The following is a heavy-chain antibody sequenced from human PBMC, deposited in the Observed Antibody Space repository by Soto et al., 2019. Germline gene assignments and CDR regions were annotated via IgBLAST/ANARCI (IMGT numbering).Heavy chain of an antibody. V-gene: IGHV4-39*01. D-gene: IGHD2-8*01. CDR2: IYYTGRT. J-gene: IGHJ6*02. CDR1: GSSISNSSYY. Sequence: SETLSLTCTVSGSSISNSSYYWAWIRQTPGKGLEWIGTIYYTGRTYYNPSLKSRVTMSVDTSKNQFSLKLSSVTAADTAVYYCARWALTRTKGYYYGLDVWGQGTTVTVSS. CDR3: ARWALTRTKGYYYGLDV.